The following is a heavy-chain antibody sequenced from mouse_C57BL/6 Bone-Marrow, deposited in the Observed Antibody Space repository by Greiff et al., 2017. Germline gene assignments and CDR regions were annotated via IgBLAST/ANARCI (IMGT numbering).Heavy chain of an antibody. CDR3: ARGNYGRSYEGGDFDV. CDR2: IYPGDGDT. Sequence: VQRVESGAELVKPGASVKISCKASGYAFSSYWMNWVKQRPGKGLEWIGQIYPGDGDTNYNGKFKGKATLTADKSSSTAYMQLSSLTSEDYAVYCCARGNYGRSYEGGDFDVWGTGTTVAVSS. D-gene: IGHD1-1*01. CDR1: GYAFSSYW. V-gene: IGHV1-80*01. J-gene: IGHJ1*03.